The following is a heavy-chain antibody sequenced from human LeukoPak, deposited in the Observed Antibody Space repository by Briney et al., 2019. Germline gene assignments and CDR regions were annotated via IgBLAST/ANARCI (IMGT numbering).Heavy chain of an antibody. CDR3: ARGGSHITMRYYFDY. CDR1: GFTVSSNY. J-gene: IGHJ4*02. Sequence: GGSLRLSCAASGFTVSSNYMSWVRQAPGRGLEWVSVIYSAGNTYYADSVEGRFTISRDNSKNTVYLQMNSLRAEDTAVYYCARGGSHITMRYYFDYWGQGTLVTVSS. CDR2: IYSAGNT. V-gene: IGHV3-53*01. D-gene: IGHD3-22*01.